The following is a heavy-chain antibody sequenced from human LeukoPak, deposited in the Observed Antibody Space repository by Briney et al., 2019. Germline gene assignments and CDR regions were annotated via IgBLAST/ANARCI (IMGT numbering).Heavy chain of an antibody. J-gene: IGHJ2*01. D-gene: IGHD2-21*02. V-gene: IGHV3-48*03. CDR3: ARVSCGGDCNNLLWYFDL. CDR1: GFTFSSYE. CDR2: ISSTGSTI. Sequence: GGSLRLSCAASGFTFSSYEMNWVRQAPGKGLEWVSYISSTGSTIYYANSVKGRFTISRDNAKNSLYLQMNSLRAEDTAAYYCARVSCGGDCNNLLWYFDLWGRGTLVTVAS.